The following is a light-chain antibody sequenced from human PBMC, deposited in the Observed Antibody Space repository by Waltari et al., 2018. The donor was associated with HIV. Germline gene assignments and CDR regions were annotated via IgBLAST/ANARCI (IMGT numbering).Light chain of an antibody. CDR1: SLSKQY. Sequence: SSDLTQPPSVSASPGQTATTPCSGDSLSKQYTSWYKQRPGQAPVLLISKDNKRPSGIPERFSGSTSGTTVTLAISRVQPDDEADYYCQSSDTSGTSVIFGGGTKLTVL. CDR3: QSSDTSGTSVI. CDR2: KDN. V-gene: IGLV3-25*03. J-gene: IGLJ2*01.